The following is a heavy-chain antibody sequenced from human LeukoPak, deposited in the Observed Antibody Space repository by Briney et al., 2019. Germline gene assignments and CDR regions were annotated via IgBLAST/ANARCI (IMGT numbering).Heavy chain of an antibody. D-gene: IGHD5-18*01. CDR1: GGTFSSCA. J-gene: IGHJ3*02. CDR3: ARDLGYSYGWVFAFDI. V-gene: IGHV7-4-1*02. CDR2: INTNTGNP. Sequence: GASVKVSCKASGGTFSSCAISWVRRAPGKGLEWVGWINTNTGNPTYAQGFTGRFVFSLDTSVSTAYLQISSLKAEDTAVYYCARDLGYSYGWVFAFDIWGQGTMVTVSS.